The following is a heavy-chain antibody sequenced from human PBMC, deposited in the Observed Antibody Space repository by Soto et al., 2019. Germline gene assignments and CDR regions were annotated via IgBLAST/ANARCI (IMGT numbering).Heavy chain of an antibody. Sequence: EVQLVESGGGLVKPGGSLRLSCAASGFTFSNAWMNWVRQAPGKGLEWVGRIKSKTDGGTTDYAAPVKGRFTISRDDSKDTLYLQMNSLKTEDTAVYYCTSYGDYDSSENYWGQGTLVTVSS. CDR3: TSYGDYDSSENY. V-gene: IGHV3-15*07. CDR1: GFTFSNAW. CDR2: IKSKTDGGTT. D-gene: IGHD3-22*01. J-gene: IGHJ4*02.